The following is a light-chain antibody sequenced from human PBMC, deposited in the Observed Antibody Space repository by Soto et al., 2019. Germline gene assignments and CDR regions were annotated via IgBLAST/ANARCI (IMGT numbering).Light chain of an antibody. V-gene: IGKV3-20*01. CDR3: QQYGSSPIT. J-gene: IGKJ5*01. Sequence: EIVLTQSPGTLSVSPGERVTLSCRASQDVISSYLAWYKQRRGQAPRLLIYGASSRATGIPDRFSGSGSGTDFTRTISRLEPEDFAVYYCQQYGSSPITFGQGTRLEIK. CDR1: QDVISSY. CDR2: GAS.